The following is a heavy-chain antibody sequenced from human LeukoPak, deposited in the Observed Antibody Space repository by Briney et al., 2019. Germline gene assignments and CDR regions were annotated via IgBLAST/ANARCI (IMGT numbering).Heavy chain of an antibody. CDR1: GITFSNYW. V-gene: IGHV3-7*01. J-gene: IGHJ4*02. Sequence: GGSLRLSCAASGITFSNYWMSWVRQAPGKGLEWVANIKQDGTEKYYVDSVKGRFTISRDNAKNSLYLQMNSLRVEDTAIYYCAKDRYCSGDWGQGTLVTVFS. CDR2: IKQDGTEK. D-gene: IGHD2-15*01. CDR3: AKDRYCSGD.